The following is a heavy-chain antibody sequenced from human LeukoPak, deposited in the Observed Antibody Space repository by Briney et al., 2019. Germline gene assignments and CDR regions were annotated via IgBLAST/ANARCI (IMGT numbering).Heavy chain of an antibody. Sequence: GGSLRLSCAASGFTFSASAMHWVRQAPGEGLEWVAVISYDDTNAFYADSVKGRFTISRDNSKNTVYLQLNSLRPEDTAVYYCAREPSDLVVVPSNIEGGMDVWGQGTTVIVSS. CDR1: GFTFSASA. D-gene: IGHD2-2*01. V-gene: IGHV3-30-3*01. CDR3: AREPSDLVVVPSNIEGGMDV. J-gene: IGHJ6*02. CDR2: ISYDDTNA.